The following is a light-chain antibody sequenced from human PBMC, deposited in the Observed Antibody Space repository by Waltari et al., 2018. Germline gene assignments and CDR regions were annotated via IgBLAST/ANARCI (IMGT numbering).Light chain of an antibody. Sequence: QSALTQPASVSGSPGQSITISRTGPSSDVGGYNYVSWYQQPPGNSPKLMIYEVSNRPSGVSNRFSGSKSGNTASLTISGLQAEDEADYYCSSYTSSSTLEVVFGGGTKLTVL. CDR2: EVS. J-gene: IGLJ2*01. CDR1: SSDVGGYNY. CDR3: SSYTSSSTLEVV. V-gene: IGLV2-14*01.